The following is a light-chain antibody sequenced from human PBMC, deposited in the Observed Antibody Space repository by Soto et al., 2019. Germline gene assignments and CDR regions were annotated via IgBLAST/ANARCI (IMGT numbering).Light chain of an antibody. Sequence: EIVMTQSPATLSVSPGERATLSCSASQSVSSNLAWYQQKPGQAPRLLIYGASTRATGTPARFSGSGSGTEFTLTISSLQSEDFAVYYCQQYNNWPPWTFGQGTKVDIK. J-gene: IGKJ1*01. CDR3: QQYNNWPPWT. V-gene: IGKV3-15*01. CDR1: QSVSSN. CDR2: GAS.